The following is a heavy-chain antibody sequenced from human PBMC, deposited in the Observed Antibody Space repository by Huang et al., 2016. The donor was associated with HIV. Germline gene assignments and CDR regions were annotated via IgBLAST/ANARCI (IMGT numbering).Heavy chain of an antibody. CDR2: MRYDGSNQ. CDR3: AKQAGPQPFDF. CDR1: GFTFSTYG. J-gene: IGHJ4*02. V-gene: IGHV3-30*02. Sequence: QVQLVESGGGVVQPGGSLRLSCAVSGFTFSTYGMHWVRQARGKGLEWVAFMRYDGSNQYYPDSVRGRFTSSRDNSKNTLYLQMSSLRGADTAVYYCAKQAGPQPFDFWGQGTLVTVSS. D-gene: IGHD6-13*01.